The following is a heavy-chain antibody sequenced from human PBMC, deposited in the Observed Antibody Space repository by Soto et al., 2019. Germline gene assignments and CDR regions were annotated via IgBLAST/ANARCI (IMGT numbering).Heavy chain of an antibody. D-gene: IGHD3-16*01. CDR1: GGSISSGDYY. Sequence: SETLSLTCTVSGGSISSGDYYWSWIRQPPGKGLEWIGYIYYSGSTYYNPSLKSRVTISVDTSKNQFSLKLSSVTAADTAVYYCARDLGGRNFDYWGQGALVTVPS. J-gene: IGHJ4*02. CDR2: IYYSGST. CDR3: ARDLGGRNFDY. V-gene: IGHV4-30-4*01.